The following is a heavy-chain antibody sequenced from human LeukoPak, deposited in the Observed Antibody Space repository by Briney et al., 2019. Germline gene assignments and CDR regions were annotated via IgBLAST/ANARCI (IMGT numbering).Heavy chain of an antibody. Sequence: SETLSLTCVVYRGSFRGYYWSWIRQPPGKGLAWIGEINHNGSTNYNPSLQSRVPISVDTSKNQVSLKLSTVTAADPGVFYFVRLSSSSGQRPKYYYYYMDVWGKGTTVTVSS. J-gene: IGHJ6*03. CDR2: INHNGST. V-gene: IGHV4-34*01. CDR3: VRLSSSSGQRPKYYYYYMDV. CDR1: RGSFRGYY. D-gene: IGHD6-6*01.